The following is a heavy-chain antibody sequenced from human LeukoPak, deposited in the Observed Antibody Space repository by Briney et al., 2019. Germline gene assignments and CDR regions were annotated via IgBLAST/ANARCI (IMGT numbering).Heavy chain of an antibody. CDR3: ARMTVYCSSTSCYARYFDY. J-gene: IGHJ4*02. CDR2: IKQDGSEK. D-gene: IGHD2-2*01. CDR1: GFTFLSYW. Sequence: GGSLRLSCAASGFTFLSYWMSWVRQAPGKGLEWVANIKQDGSEKYYVDSVKGRFTISRDNAKNSLYLQMNSLGAEDTAVYYCARMTVYCSSTSCYARYFDYWGQGTLVTVSS. V-gene: IGHV3-7*01.